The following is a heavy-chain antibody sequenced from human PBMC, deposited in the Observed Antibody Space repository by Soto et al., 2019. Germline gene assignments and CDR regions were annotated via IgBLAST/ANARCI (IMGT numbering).Heavy chain of an antibody. CDR1: RSTFSTYE. CDR3: VRYCSTTLCNGVATRTFDY. Sequence: PGGSLRLSCAASRSTFSTYEMNWVRQAPGKGLEWVSYISSSGNTVYYADSVKGRFTISRDNTRNSLYLQMNSLRDEDTALYYCVRYCSTTLCNGVATRTFDYWGQGTLVTVSS. D-gene: IGHD2-2*01. CDR2: ISSSGNTV. J-gene: IGHJ4*02. V-gene: IGHV3-48*03.